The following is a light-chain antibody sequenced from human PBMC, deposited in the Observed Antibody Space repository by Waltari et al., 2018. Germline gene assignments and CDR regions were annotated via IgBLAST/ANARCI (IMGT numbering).Light chain of an antibody. CDR2: EVS. Sequence: EVVMTQSPLSLPITPGQPASISCRSSQSLVHSNGITYLTWYQQRPGQPPRRLIYEVSNQDSGVPDRFSGSGAGTDFTLKISRVEAEDVGVYYCGQGTHLPYTFGQGTKVEIK. CDR3: GQGTHLPYT. CDR1: QSLVHSNGITY. V-gene: IGKV2-30*02. J-gene: IGKJ2*01.